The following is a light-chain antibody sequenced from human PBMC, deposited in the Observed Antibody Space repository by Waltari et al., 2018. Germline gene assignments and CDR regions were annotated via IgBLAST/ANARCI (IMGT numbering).Light chain of an antibody. Sequence: DIHVTQYQCSLCTSVGSRVTLTCLSSQGISSYLAWDQRKPGKAPNLLIYDASTLQNGVPSRFSGSGSGTEFTLTISSLQPEDFATYYCQHVKSYPLTFGGGTEVEIK. CDR2: DAS. V-gene: IGKV1-9*01. CDR1: QGISSY. CDR3: QHVKSYPLT. J-gene: IGKJ4*01.